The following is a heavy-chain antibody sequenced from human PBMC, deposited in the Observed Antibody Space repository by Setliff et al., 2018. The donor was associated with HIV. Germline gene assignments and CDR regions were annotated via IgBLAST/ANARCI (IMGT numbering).Heavy chain of an antibody. J-gene: IGHJ2*01. CDR3: VRHGRHCSGGTCYNSTPIDWYFDL. CDR2: INPGDSDP. D-gene: IGHD2-15*01. V-gene: IGHV5-51*01. Sequence: GESLKISCEASGYTFTNSRIGWVRQMPGTGLEWMGIINPGDSDPKYSPTFQGQVTISADKSTSTAYLQLSNLKASDSAIYYCVRHGRHCSGGTCYNSTPIDWYFDLWGRGTLVTVSS. CDR1: GYTFTNSR.